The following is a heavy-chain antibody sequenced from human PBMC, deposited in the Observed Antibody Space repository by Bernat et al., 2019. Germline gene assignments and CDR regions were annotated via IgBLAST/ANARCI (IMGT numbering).Heavy chain of an antibody. Sequence: QVQLVESGGGVVQPGRSLRLSCAASGFTFSSYGMHWVRQAPGKGLEWVAVISYDGSNKYYADSVKGRFTISRDNSKNTLYLQMNSLRAEDTAVYYCAKLQSLLWFGELLSVPHAFDIWGQGTMVTVSS. V-gene: IGHV3-30*18. CDR2: ISYDGSNK. D-gene: IGHD3-10*01. J-gene: IGHJ3*02. CDR3: AKLQSLLWFGELLSVPHAFDI. CDR1: GFTFSSYG.